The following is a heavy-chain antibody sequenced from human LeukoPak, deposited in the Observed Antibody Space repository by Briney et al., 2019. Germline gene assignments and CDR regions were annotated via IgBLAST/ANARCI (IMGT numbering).Heavy chain of an antibody. CDR3: ARGPPLGDYDSSGYPNGDPDY. D-gene: IGHD3-22*01. Sequence: SETLSLTCSVSGGFISNYYWSWIRQPAGKGLKWIGRISTSGNTNYNPSLKSRVTISVDTSKNQFSLKLSSVTAADTAVYYCARGPPLGDYDSSGYPNGDPDYWGQGTLVTVSS. V-gene: IGHV4-4*07. J-gene: IGHJ4*02. CDR1: GGFISNYY. CDR2: ISTSGNT.